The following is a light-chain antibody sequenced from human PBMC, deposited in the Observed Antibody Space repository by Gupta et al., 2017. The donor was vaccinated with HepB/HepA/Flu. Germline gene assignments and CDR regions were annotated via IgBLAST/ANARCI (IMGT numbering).Light chain of an antibody. CDR3: QSYDSLGAYVV. Sequence: QSVLTQPPSVSGAPGQRVTISCTGSSSNIGAGYDVHWYQQLPGTAPILLIYGNSNRPSGVPDRFSGSKSGTSASLAITGLQAEDEADYYCQSYDSLGAYVVFGGGTKVTVL. CDR2: GNS. CDR1: SSNIGAGYD. J-gene: IGLJ2*01. V-gene: IGLV1-40*01.